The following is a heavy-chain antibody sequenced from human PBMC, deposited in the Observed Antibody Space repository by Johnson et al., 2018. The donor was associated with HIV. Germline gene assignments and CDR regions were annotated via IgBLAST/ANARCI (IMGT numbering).Heavy chain of an antibody. V-gene: IGHV3-33*06. Sequence: QVQLVESGGGVVQPGRSLRLSCAASGFTFSSYGMHWVRQAPGKGLEWVAVIWYDGSNKYYADSVKGRFTISRDNSKNTLYLQMNSLRVEDTAVYYCAKDRSIYDIIYAFDIWGQGTMVTVSS. D-gene: IGHD3-9*01. CDR1: GFTFSSYG. CDR2: IWYDGSNK. CDR3: AKDRSIYDIIYAFDI. J-gene: IGHJ3*02.